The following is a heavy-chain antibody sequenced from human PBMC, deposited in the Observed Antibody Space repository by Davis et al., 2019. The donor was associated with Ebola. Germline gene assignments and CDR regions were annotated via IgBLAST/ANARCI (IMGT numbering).Heavy chain of an antibody. CDR3: AEGHSSAFDL. J-gene: IGHJ3*01. V-gene: IGHV3-7*01. CDR1: GLTFSSYW. Sequence: PGGSLRLSCAASGLTFSSYWMSWVRQAPGKGLEWVANIKEDGSETNYVDSVKGRFTISRDNAENSLYLQMNSLRAEDTAVYYCAEGHSSAFDLWGQGTMVIVSS. CDR2: IKEDGSET.